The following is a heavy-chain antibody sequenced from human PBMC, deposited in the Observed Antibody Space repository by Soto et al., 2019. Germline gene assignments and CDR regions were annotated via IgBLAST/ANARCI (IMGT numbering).Heavy chain of an antibody. V-gene: IGHV3-30*18. D-gene: IGHD6-13*01. J-gene: IGHJ6*02. CDR1: GFTFRSFG. CDR3: AKDVGQQLVLNYGMDV. Sequence: QVQLVESGGGVIQPGTSLSLSCGSSGFTFRSFGMYWVRQAPGKGLEWVAVVSYDGNHKYYADSVKGRFTVSRDNATNMLYLQMNSLRGEDSAVYYCAKDVGQQLVLNYGMDVWGQGTRVTVSS. CDR2: VSYDGNHK.